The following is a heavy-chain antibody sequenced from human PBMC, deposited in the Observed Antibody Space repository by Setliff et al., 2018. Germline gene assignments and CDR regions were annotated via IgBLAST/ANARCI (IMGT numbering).Heavy chain of an antibody. D-gene: IGHD3-10*01. J-gene: IGHJ5*02. V-gene: IGHV4-39*01. Sequence: SETLSLTCTVSGGSISSSSYYWGWIRQPPGKGLEWIGSIYYSGSTYYNPSLKSRVTISVDTSKNQFSLKLSSVTAADTAVYYCARGKGTWVLLRWFDPWGQGTLVTVSS. CDR1: GGSISSSSYY. CDR2: IYYSGST. CDR3: ARGKGTWVLLRWFDP.